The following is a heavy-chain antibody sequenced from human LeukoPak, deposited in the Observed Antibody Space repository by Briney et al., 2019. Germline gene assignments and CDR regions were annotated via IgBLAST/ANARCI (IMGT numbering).Heavy chain of an antibody. CDR3: ARSGGILRYLALGFDY. CDR1: GGSFSGYY. V-gene: IGHV4-34*01. Sequence: PSETLSLTCAVYGGSFSGYYWSWIRQPPGKGLEWIGEINHSGSTNYNPSLKSRVTISVDTSKNQFSLKLSSVTAADTAVYYCARSGGILRYLALGFDYWGQGTLVTVSS. J-gene: IGHJ4*02. CDR2: INHSGST. D-gene: IGHD3-9*01.